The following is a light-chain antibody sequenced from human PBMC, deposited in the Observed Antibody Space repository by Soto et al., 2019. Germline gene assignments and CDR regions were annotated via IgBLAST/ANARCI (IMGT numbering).Light chain of an antibody. CDR2: DAS. Sequence: EIVLTQSPATLSLSPGERATLSCRASPSVSSYLAWYQQKPGQAPRLLIYDASNRASGIPARFSGSGSGTDFTLTISSLEPEDFAVYYCQPRSNWPLLTFGGGTKVEIK. J-gene: IGKJ4*01. CDR1: PSVSSY. V-gene: IGKV3-11*01. CDR3: QPRSNWPLLT.